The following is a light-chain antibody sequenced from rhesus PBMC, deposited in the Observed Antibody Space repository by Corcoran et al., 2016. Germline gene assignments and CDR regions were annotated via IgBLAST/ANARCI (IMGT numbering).Light chain of an antibody. CDR3: QHYYNNPYS. CDR1: QNIYSN. CDR2: AAS. V-gene: IGKV1S12*01. Sequence: DIQMTQSPSALSASVGDRVTISCRASQNIYSNLAWYQQKPGKAPKLLISAASSLQTGIPSRFSGSGSGTDFTLTITSLQPADSASYYCQHYYNNPYSFGQGTKVEIK. J-gene: IGKJ2*01.